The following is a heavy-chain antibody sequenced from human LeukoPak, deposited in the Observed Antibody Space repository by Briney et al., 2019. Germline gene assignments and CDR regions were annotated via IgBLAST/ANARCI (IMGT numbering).Heavy chain of an antibody. CDR2: SFSGGNA. Sequence: PSETLSLTCTVSGATISTFTYSWGWIRQPPGTGLEWIGNSFSGGNAFLSPSLKSRVIISFDTSNNEFSLRLTSVTAADTAVYYCARQWHRNYVGELDYWGQGTLVTVSS. J-gene: IGHJ4*02. CDR1: GATISTFTYS. D-gene: IGHD4-11*01. V-gene: IGHV4-39*07. CDR3: ARQWHRNYVGELDY.